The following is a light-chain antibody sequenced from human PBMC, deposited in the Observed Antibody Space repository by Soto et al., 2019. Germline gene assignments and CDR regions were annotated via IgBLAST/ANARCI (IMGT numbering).Light chain of an antibody. CDR3: QHYNSYSEA. J-gene: IGKJ1*01. Sequence: DIQMTQSPSSLSASVGDRVTIACRASQRINNYLNWYQQKPGKAPNLLIYAASSLQSGVPSRFSGSGSGTEFTLTISSLQPDDFATYYCQHYNSYSEAFGQGTKVDIK. V-gene: IGKV1-39*01. CDR1: QRINNY. CDR2: AAS.